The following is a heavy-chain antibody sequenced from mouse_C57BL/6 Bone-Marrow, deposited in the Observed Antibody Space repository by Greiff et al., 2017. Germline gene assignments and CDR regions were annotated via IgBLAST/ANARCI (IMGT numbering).Heavy chain of an antibody. CDR1: GYTFTSYW. V-gene: IGHV1-69*01. Sequence: QVQLQQPGAELVMPGASVKLSCKASGYTFTSYWLHWVKQRPGQGLEWIGEIDPSDSYTNYNQKFKGKSTLTVDKSSSTAYMQLSGLTSEDSAVYYCARDFCYYVWCAYWGQGTLVTVSA. CDR2: IDPSDSYT. CDR3: ARDFCYYVWCAY. J-gene: IGHJ3*01. D-gene: IGHD1-1*01.